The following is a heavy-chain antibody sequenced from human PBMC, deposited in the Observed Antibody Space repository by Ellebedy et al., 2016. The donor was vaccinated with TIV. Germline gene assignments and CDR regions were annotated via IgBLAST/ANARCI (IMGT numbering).Heavy chain of an antibody. CDR3: ARREGYYGSGSYYAN. CDR2: IYYSGST. Sequence: MPSETLSLTCTVSGDSIRSYYWSWIRQPPGKGLEWIGYIYYSGSTNYNPSLKSRVTISIETSKNQLSLKLSSVTAADTAVYYCARREGYYGSGSYYANWGQGTLVTVSS. V-gene: IGHV4-59*01. D-gene: IGHD3-10*01. CDR1: GDSIRSYY. J-gene: IGHJ4*02.